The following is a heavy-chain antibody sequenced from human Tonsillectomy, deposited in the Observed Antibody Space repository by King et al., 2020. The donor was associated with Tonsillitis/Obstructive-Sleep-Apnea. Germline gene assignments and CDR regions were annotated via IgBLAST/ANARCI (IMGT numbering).Heavy chain of an antibody. CDR2: INHSGST. Sequence: VQLQQWGAGLLKPSETLSLTCAVYGGSFSGYYWSWIRQPPGKGLEWIGEINHSGSTNYNPSLKSRVTISVDTSKNQFSLKLSSVTAADTAVYYCARRAGFLEWLAYYYFDYWGQGTLVTFSS. CDR1: GGSFSGYY. J-gene: IGHJ4*02. D-gene: IGHD3-3*01. CDR3: ARRAGFLEWLAYYYFDY. V-gene: IGHV4-34*01.